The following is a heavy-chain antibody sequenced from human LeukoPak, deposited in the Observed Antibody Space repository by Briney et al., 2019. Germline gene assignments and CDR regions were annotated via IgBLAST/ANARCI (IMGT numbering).Heavy chain of an antibody. Sequence: GGSLRLSCAASGFTFSSYWMSWVRQAPGKGLEWVANIKQDGSEKYYVDSVKGRFTISRDNAKNSLYLQMNSLRAEDTAVHYCASSGRAARYFDYWGQGTLVTVSS. J-gene: IGHJ4*02. CDR3: ASSGRAARYFDY. V-gene: IGHV3-7*01. D-gene: IGHD6-6*01. CDR1: GFTFSSYW. CDR2: IKQDGSEK.